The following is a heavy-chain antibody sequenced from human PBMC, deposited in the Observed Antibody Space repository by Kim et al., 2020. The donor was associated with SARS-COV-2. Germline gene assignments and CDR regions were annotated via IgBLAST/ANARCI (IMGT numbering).Heavy chain of an antibody. Sequence: SVKVSCKSSGGTFSSYAISWVRQAPGQGLEWMGGIIPIFGTANYAQKFQGRVTITADKSTSTAYMELSSLRSEDTAVYYCARVLVAPPTNYYGSGSYYNWFDPWGQGTLVTVSS. CDR1: GGTFSSYA. CDR3: ARVLVAPPTNYYGSGSYYNWFDP. V-gene: IGHV1-69*06. CDR2: IIPIFGTA. J-gene: IGHJ5*02. D-gene: IGHD3-10*01.